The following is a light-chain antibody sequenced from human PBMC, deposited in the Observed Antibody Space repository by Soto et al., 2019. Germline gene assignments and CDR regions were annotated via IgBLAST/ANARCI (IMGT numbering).Light chain of an antibody. CDR1: ASNIGAGYD. CDR2: GNS. CDR3: QSYDSGWV. J-gene: IGLJ3*02. V-gene: IGLV1-40*01. Sequence: QSVLTQPPSVSGAPGQRVTISCIGSASNIGAGYDVHWYQQLPGTAPKLLIFGNSNRPSGVPDRFSGSKSGTSASLAITGLQADDEADYYCQSYDSGWVFGGGTKLNVL.